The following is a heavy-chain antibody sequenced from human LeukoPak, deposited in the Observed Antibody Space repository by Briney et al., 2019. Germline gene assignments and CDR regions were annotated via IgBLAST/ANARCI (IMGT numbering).Heavy chain of an antibody. CDR2: IYYSGST. CDR3: ARYVVWGYYGSGAFDP. Sequence: PSETLSLTCTVSGGSISSGGYYWSWIRQHPGKGLEWIGYIYYSGSTYYNPSLKSRVTISVDTSKNQFSLKLSSVTAADTAVYYCARYVVWGYYGSGAFDPWGQGTLVTVSS. CDR1: GGSISSGGYY. D-gene: IGHD3-10*01. V-gene: IGHV4-31*03. J-gene: IGHJ5*02.